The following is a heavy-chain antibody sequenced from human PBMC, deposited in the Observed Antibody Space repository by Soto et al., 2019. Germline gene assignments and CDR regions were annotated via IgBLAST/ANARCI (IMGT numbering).Heavy chain of an antibody. CDR2: IIPIFGTA. Sequence: QVQLVQSGAEVKKPGSSVKVSCKASGGTFSSYAISWVRQAPGQGLEWMGGIIPIFGTANYAQKFQGRGTITADQSMSTAYMELSSLRSDDTAVYYCARAETYYDFWSGYYLDHYGMDVWGQGTTVTVSS. D-gene: IGHD3-3*01. J-gene: IGHJ6*02. CDR1: GGTFSSYA. CDR3: ARAETYYDFWSGYYLDHYGMDV. V-gene: IGHV1-69*01.